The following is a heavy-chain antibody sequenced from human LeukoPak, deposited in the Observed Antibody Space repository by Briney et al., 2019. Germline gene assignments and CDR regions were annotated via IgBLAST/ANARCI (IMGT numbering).Heavy chain of an antibody. J-gene: IGHJ6*03. CDR2: IIPIFGTA. CDR3: ARHNRRSSGYHYYYYYMDV. D-gene: IGHD6-19*01. V-gene: IGHV1-69*05. CDR1: GGTFSSYA. Sequence: ASVKVSCKASGGTFSSYAISWVRQAPGQGLEWMGGIIPIFGTANYAQKFQGRVTITTDESTSTAYMELSSLRSEDTAVYYCARHNRRSSGYHYYYYYMDVWGKGTTVTVSS.